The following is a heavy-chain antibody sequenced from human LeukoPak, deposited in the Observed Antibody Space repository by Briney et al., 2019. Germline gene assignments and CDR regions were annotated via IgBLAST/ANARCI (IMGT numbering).Heavy chain of an antibody. CDR3: AELGITMIGGV. CDR2: ISSSGSTI. D-gene: IGHD3-10*02. J-gene: IGHJ6*04. Sequence: GGSLRLSCAASGFTYSSYEMNWVRQAPGKGLEWVSYISSSGSTIYYADSVKGRFTISRDNAKNSLYLQMNSLRAEDSAVYCCAELGITMIGGVWGKGTTVTISS. CDR1: GFTYSSYE. V-gene: IGHV3-48*03.